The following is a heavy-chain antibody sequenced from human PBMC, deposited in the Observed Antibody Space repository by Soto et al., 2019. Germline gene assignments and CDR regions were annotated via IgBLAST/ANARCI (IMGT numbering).Heavy chain of an antibody. CDR1: GFTFSDYA. D-gene: IGHD1-26*01. Sequence: GGSLRLSCAASGFTFSDYAMHWIRQAPGKGLEWVAVISYDGTNKYYADSVRGRFTISRDSSKNTLYLQMNSLRPEDTAVYYCARDPQYDVNSGYFDYWGQGILVTVSS. CDR2: ISYDGTNK. CDR3: ARDPQYDVNSGYFDY. J-gene: IGHJ4*02. V-gene: IGHV3-30-3*01.